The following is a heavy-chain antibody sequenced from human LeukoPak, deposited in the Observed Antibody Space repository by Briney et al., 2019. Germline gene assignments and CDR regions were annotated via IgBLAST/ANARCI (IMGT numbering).Heavy chain of an antibody. CDR1: GFTFDDYA. V-gene: IGHV3-9*01. Sequence: PGGSLRLSCAASGFTFDDYAMHWVRQAPGKGLEWVSGISWNSGSIGYADSVKGRFTISRDNAKNSLYLQMNSLRAEDTAVYYCARDIAAAGTGYWGQGTLVTVSS. CDR2: ISWNSGSI. J-gene: IGHJ4*02. CDR3: ARDIAAAGTGY. D-gene: IGHD6-13*01.